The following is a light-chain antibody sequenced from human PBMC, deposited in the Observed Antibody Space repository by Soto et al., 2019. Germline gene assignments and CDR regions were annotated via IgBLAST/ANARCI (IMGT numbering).Light chain of an antibody. CDR2: DVS. CDR1: SSDVGGYNY. CDR3: SSYTSSSTYV. Sequence: QSVLTQPASVSGSPGQSIAISCTGPSSDVGGYNYVSWYQHHPGKAPTVMIYDVSNRPSGVSDRFSGSKSGNTASLTISGLQADDEADYYCSSYTSSSTYVFGTGTKVTVL. J-gene: IGLJ1*01. V-gene: IGLV2-14*03.